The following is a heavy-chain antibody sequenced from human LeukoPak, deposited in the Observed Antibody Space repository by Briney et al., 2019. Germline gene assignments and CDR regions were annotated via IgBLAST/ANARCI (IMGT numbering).Heavy chain of an antibody. Sequence: GGSLRLSCAASGFTFSNYAMSWVRQAPGEGLEWVSTISGTGDTTYYADSLKGRLTISRDNSKNTLYLQMSSLRTDDTAVYYCTKGGWGTVLDYWGQGTLVTVSS. D-gene: IGHD3-10*01. CDR2: ISGTGDTT. V-gene: IGHV3-23*01. J-gene: IGHJ4*02. CDR1: GFTFSNYA. CDR3: TKGGWGTVLDY.